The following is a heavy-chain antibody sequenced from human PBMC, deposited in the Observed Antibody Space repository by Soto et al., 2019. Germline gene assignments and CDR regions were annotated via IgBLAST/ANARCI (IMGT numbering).Heavy chain of an antibody. CDR2: ISAYNGNT. D-gene: IGHD3-22*01. V-gene: IGHV1-18*01. CDR3: VRDSGSGYDR. Sequence: VQLVQSAAEVKKPGASVKVSCATSGYTFRSHGISWVRQAPGQGLEWMGWISAYNGNTDFVQRFQGRVTMTTDSSTSTAYIELRSLRYDDTAVYYCVRDSGSGYDRWGQGTRVTVSA. CDR1: GYTFRSHG. J-gene: IGHJ5*02.